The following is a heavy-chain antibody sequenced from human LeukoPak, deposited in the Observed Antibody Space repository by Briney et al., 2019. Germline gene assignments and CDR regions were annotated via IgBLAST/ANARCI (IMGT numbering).Heavy chain of an antibody. CDR3: AGHFGAWHYFDY. J-gene: IGHJ4*02. CDR1: GFTFSSYW. Sequence: GGSLRLSCAASGFTFSSYWMSWVRQAPGKGLEWVANIKKDGSEKYYVDSVKGRFTISRDNSKNTLYLQMNNLRPEDTAVYYCAGHFGAWHYFDYWGQGTLVTVSS. V-gene: IGHV3-7*01. CDR2: IKKDGSEK. D-gene: IGHD3-3*01.